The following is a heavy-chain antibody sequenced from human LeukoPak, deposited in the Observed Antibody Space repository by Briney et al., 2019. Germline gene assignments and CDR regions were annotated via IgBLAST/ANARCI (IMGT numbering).Heavy chain of an antibody. D-gene: IGHD3-3*02. CDR2: IKQDGSEK. CDR3: ARAGISGWAYYFDY. J-gene: IGHJ4*02. V-gene: IGHV3-7*01. Sequence: PGGSLRLSCAASGFTFSSYWMSWVRQAPGKGLEWVANIKQDGSEKYYVDSVKGRFTISRDNAKNPLYLQMNSLRAEDTAVYYCARAGISGWAYYFDYWGQGTLVTVTS. CDR1: GFTFSSYW.